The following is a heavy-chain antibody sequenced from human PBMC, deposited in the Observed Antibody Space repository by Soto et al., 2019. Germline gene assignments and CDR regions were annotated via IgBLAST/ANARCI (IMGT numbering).Heavy chain of an antibody. CDR1: GGSISSYY. J-gene: IGHJ6*02. CDR3: ARTIGYSGYEKTPGYYYYYYGMDV. Sequence: PSETLSLTCTVSGGSISSYYWSWIRQPPGKELEWIGYIYYSGSTNYNPSLKSRVTISVDTSKNQFSLKLSSVTAADTAVYYCARTIGYSGYEKTPGYYYYYYGMDVWGQGTTVTVSS. CDR2: IYYSGST. D-gene: IGHD5-12*01. V-gene: IGHV4-59*01.